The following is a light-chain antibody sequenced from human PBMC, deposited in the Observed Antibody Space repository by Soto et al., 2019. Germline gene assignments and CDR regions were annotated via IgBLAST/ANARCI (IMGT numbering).Light chain of an antibody. CDR1: SSDVGGSKY. CDR2: DVG. Sequence: SALTQPASVSGSPGQSITISCTGTSSDVGGSKYVSWYQQHPGKAPKLMIYDVGNRPSGVSDRFSGSKSDNTASLTISGLQAEDEADYYCSSYTNSGTRVFGTGTKLTVL. J-gene: IGLJ1*01. V-gene: IGLV2-14*01. CDR3: SSYTNSGTRV.